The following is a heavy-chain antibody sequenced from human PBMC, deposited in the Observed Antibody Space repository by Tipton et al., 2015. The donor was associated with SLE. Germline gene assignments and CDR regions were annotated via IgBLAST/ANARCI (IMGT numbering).Heavy chain of an antibody. J-gene: IGHJ1*01. V-gene: IGHV4-38-2*02. CDR1: GYSISSGYY. CDR2: IYYSGST. D-gene: IGHD6-13*01. Sequence: TLSLTCTVSGYSISSGYYWGWIRQPPGKGLEWIGTIYYSGSTYYNPSLKSRVTISVDTSKNQFSLKLSSVTAADTAVYYCARQSCSSWYGAEFFQHWGQGTLVTVSS. CDR3: ARQSCSSWYGAEFFQH.